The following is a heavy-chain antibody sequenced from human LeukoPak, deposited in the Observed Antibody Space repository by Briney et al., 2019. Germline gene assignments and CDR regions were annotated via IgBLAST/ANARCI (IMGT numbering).Heavy chain of an antibody. J-gene: IGHJ4*02. D-gene: IGHD6-19*01. CDR3: AKFPFPAFVSSGPRGYFDY. CDR1: GYTFTSYY. CDR2: INPSGGST. V-gene: IGHV1-46*01. Sequence: ASVKVSCKASGYTFTSYYMHWVRQAPGQGLEWMGIINPSGGSTSYAQKFQGRVTMTRDTSTRTDFMELYSLRSEDTAVYYCAKFPFPAFVSSGPRGYFDYWGQGTLVTVSS.